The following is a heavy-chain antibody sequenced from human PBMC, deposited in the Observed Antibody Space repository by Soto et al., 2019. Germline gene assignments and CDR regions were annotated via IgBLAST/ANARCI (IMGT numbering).Heavy chain of an antibody. CDR2: SSAYNGNT. Sequence: ASVKVSCKASGYTFTSYGISWVRQAPGQGLEWMGWSSAYNGNTNYAQKLQGRVTMTTDTSTSTAYMELRSLRSDDTTVYYCARDRRITGTTAALGYWGQGTLVTVSX. V-gene: IGHV1-18*01. J-gene: IGHJ4*02. D-gene: IGHD1-7*01. CDR1: GYTFTSYG. CDR3: ARDRRITGTTAALGY.